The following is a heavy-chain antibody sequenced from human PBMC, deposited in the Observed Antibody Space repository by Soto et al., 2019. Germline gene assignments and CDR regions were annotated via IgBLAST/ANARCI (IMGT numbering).Heavy chain of an antibody. V-gene: IGHV4-31*03. J-gene: IGHJ6*02. CDR3: ARDRGSYGMDV. CDR2: VSPIGTP. Sequence: QVQLQESGPGLVKPSQTRSLTCSVSGDSISGGYYWSWIRQHPGKGLEWIGYVSPIGTPYYSPSLSSRVSISMHTSKNQLSLEVRSVSAADTAVYYCARDRGSYGMDVWGQGTTVTVSS. CDR1: GDSISGGYY.